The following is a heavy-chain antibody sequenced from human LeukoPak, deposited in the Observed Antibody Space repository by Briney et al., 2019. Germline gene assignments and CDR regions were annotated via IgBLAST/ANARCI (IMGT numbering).Heavy chain of an antibody. CDR2: IYYSGST. Sequence: KPSATLSLTCTVSGGSISSYYWSWIRQPPGKGLEWIGYIYYSGSTNYNPSLKSRVTISVDTSKNQFSLKLSSVTAADTAVYYCARSAAAGTNWYYGMDVWGKGTTVTVSS. CDR1: GGSISSYY. V-gene: IGHV4-59*01. J-gene: IGHJ6*04. D-gene: IGHD6-13*01. CDR3: ARSAAAGTNWYYGMDV.